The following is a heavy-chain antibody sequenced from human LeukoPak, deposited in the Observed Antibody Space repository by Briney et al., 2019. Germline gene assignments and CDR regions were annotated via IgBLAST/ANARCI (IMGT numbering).Heavy chain of an antibody. D-gene: IGHD6-19*01. CDR1: GYRFTSYW. V-gene: IGHV5-51*01. Sequence: GESLKISCTGSGYRFTSYWIGWVRQMPGKGVECMGIIYPGDSDTRYSPSFQGQVTISADKSISTAYLQWSSLKASDTAVYYCARIAVPGTPYYFDYWGQGTLVTVSS. CDR3: ARIAVPGTPYYFDY. CDR2: IYPGDSDT. J-gene: IGHJ4*02.